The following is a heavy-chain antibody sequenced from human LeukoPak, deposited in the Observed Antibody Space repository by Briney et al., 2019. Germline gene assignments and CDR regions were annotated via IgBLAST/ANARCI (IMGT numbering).Heavy chain of an antibody. CDR1: GYTFTDYY. CDR3: ARDFRDYFFYY. CDR2: INPNSGGK. V-gene: IGHV1-2*02. Sequence: GASVKVSCKASGYTFTDYYIHWLRQAPGHGLEWMGWINPNSGGKNYAQKFRGRVTMTRDTSISTAYMELSRLTSDDTAVYFCARDFRDYFFYYWGQRTLVTVSS. J-gene: IGHJ4*02.